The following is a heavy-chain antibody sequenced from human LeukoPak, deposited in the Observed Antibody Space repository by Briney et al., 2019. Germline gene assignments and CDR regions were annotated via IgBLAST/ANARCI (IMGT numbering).Heavy chain of an antibody. CDR3: ARRMIVGATVAFDI. V-gene: IGHV4-59*08. CDR1: GGSISSYY. CDR2: IYFGGST. Sequence: SETLSLTCTVSGGSISSYYWSWIRQPPGKGLEWIGYIYFGGSTNYSPSLKSRVTMSVDTSKNQFSLRLNSVTAADTAVYYCARRMIVGATVAFDIWGQGTMVTVSS. J-gene: IGHJ3*02. D-gene: IGHD1-26*01.